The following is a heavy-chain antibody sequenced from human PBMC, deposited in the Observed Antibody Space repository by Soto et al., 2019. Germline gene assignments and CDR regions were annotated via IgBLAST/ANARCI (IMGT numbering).Heavy chain of an antibody. Sequence: QVQLQESGPGLVKPSQTLSLTCTVSGGSISSGGYYWSWIRQHPGKGLEWIGYIYYSGSTYYNPSLKSRVTISVDTSKNQFSLKLSSVTAADTAVYYCAKTKTEYYGSGSYYTNWFDPWGQGTLVTVSS. V-gene: IGHV4-31*03. D-gene: IGHD3-10*01. CDR1: GGSISSGGYY. J-gene: IGHJ5*02. CDR2: IYYSGST. CDR3: AKTKTEYYGSGSYYTNWFDP.